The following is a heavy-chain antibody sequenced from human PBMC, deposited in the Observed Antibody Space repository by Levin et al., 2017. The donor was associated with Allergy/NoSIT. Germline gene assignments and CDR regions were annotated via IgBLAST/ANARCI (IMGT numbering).Heavy chain of an antibody. J-gene: IGHJ2*01. CDR3: SRRGGSCGDAEGYFDL. D-gene: IGHD4-17*01. CDR2: ISTYNGHT. Sequence: ASVKVSCKTSGYTFTSFGIGWVRQAPGQGLEWMGWISTYNGHTNYAQNLQGRVTMTTDTSTNTAYMELRSLRSDDTAVYYCSRRGGSCGDAEGYFDLWGRGTLVTVSS. CDR1: GYTFTSFG. V-gene: IGHV1-18*01.